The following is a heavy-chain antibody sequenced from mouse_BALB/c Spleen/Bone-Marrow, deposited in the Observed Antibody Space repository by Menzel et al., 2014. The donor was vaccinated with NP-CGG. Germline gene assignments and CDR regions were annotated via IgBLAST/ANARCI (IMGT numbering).Heavy chain of an antibody. Sequence: VQLQQSGPELVKPGASVKISCKASGYTFTDYNMHWVKQSHGKSLGWIGYIYPYNGGTGYNHTFKSKATLTVDNSSSTAYMELRSLTSEDSAVYYCVRESSAGYYFDYWGQGTTLTVSS. J-gene: IGHJ2*01. CDR1: GYTFTDYN. CDR3: VRESSAGYYFDY. CDR2: IYPYNGGT. D-gene: IGHD3-2*02. V-gene: IGHV1S29*02.